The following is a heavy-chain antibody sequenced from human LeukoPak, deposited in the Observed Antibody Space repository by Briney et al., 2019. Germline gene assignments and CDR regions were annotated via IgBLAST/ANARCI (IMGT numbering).Heavy chain of an antibody. CDR2: ISGSGGST. CDR1: GFTFSSYA. Sequence: GGSLRLSCAASGFTFSSYAMSWVRQTPGKGLEWVSAISGSGGSTYYADSVKGRFTISRDNSKNTLYLQMNSLRAEDTAVYYCAKYNGADSSGYTLDYWGQGTLVTVSS. CDR3: AKYNGADSSGYTLDY. V-gene: IGHV3-23*01. D-gene: IGHD3-22*01. J-gene: IGHJ4*02.